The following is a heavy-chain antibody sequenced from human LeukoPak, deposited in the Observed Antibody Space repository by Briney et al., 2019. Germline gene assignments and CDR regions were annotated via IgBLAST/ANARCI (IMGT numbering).Heavy chain of an antibody. CDR2: ISSSSSYI. CDR1: GFTFSSDG. Sequence: PGGSLRLSCAASGFTFSSDGMSWVRQAPGKGLEWVSSISSSSSYIHSADSVRGRFTISRDNAKNSLYLQMNSLRAEDTAVYYCARDLYDSGAYSSPIDYWGQGTLVTVSS. D-gene: IGHD3-22*01. J-gene: IGHJ4*02. V-gene: IGHV3-21*01. CDR3: ARDLYDSGAYSSPIDY.